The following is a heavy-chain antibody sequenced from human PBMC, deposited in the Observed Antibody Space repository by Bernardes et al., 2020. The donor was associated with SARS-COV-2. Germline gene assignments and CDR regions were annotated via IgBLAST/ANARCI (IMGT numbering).Heavy chain of an antibody. Sequence: SGSTLAKPPQPLTLTCTFSLFSLSPGGVGVGWIRQSPGKALEWLALIYWDDDQRYSPSLGSRLTITKDTSENQVVLTMTDMDPVDTATYYCAHRASFYDDDDFYYSGFDYWGQGTLVTVSS. CDR1: LFSLSPGGVG. V-gene: IGHV2-5*02. CDR3: AHRASFYDDDDFYYSGFDY. CDR2: IYWDDDQ. D-gene: IGHD3-10*01. J-gene: IGHJ4*02.